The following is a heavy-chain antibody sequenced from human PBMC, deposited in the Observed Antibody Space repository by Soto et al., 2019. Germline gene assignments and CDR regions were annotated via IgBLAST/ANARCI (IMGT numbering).Heavy chain of an antibody. Sequence: SETLSLTCAVYGGSFSGYYWSWIRQPPGKGLEWIGEINHSGSTNYNPSLKSRVTISVDTSKNQFSLKLSSVTAADTAVYYCARWIPNGSGSPWYYYGMDVWGQGTTVTVSS. CDR2: INHSGST. V-gene: IGHV4-34*01. J-gene: IGHJ6*02. CDR1: GGSFSGYY. D-gene: IGHD3-10*01. CDR3: ARWIPNGSGSPWYYYGMDV.